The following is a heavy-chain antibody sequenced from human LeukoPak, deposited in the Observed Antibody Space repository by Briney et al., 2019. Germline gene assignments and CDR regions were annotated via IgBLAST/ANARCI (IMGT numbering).Heavy chain of an antibody. CDR1: GFTFSSYA. Sequence: GSLRLSCAASGFTFSSYAMHWVRQAPGKGLEWVAVISYDGRNEIYADSVKGRFTISRDNSKNTLYLQMNSLRAEDTAVYYCARGSNYYDSSGYFLFDYWGQGTLVTVSS. CDR2: ISYDGRNE. J-gene: IGHJ4*02. D-gene: IGHD3-22*01. V-gene: IGHV3-30*04. CDR3: ARGSNYYDSSGYFLFDY.